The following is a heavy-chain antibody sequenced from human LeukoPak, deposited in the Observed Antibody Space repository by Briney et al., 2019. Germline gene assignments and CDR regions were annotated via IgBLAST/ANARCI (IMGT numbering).Heavy chain of an antibody. V-gene: IGHV4-59*08. CDR1: GASISSYY. CDR2: IYYSGSP. CDR3: ARSSTPPWRFDP. J-gene: IGHJ5*02. Sequence: CETLPLTCTVSGASISSYYWNWIRQTPGKGLEWIGYIYYSGSPKYSPSLKSRVTISLDTSKKQFSLRLNSVTAADTAVYYCARSSTPPWRFDPWGQGTLVTVSS. D-gene: IGHD2-2*01.